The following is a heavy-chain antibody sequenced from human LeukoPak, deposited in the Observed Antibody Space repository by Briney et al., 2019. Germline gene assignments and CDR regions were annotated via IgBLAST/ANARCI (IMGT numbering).Heavy chain of an antibody. V-gene: IGHV1-2*02. CDR3: AGGTTNTKGAFDM. CDR2: INPNSGGT. D-gene: IGHD2-8*01. Sequence: ASVKVSRKASGYTFTGYYMHWVRQAPGQGLEWMGWINPNSGGTNYAQKFQGRVTMTRDTSISTAYMELSRLRSDDTAVYYCAGGTTNTKGAFDMWGQGTMVTVSS. J-gene: IGHJ3*02. CDR1: GYTFTGYY.